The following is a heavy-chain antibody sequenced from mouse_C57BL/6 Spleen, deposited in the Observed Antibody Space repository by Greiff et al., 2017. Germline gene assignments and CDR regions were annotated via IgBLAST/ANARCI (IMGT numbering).Heavy chain of an antibody. D-gene: IGHD2-3*01. CDR3: ARRGRYDGYFDY. V-gene: IGHV1-55*01. Sequence: QVQLQQPGAELVKPGASVKMSCKASGYTFTSYWITWVKQRPGEGLEWIGDLYPGSGSTNYNEKFKSKATLTVDTSSSTAYMQLSRLTSEDSAVCYCARRGRYDGYFDYWGQGTTLTVSS. CDR2: LYPGSGST. CDR1: GYTFTSYW. J-gene: IGHJ2*01.